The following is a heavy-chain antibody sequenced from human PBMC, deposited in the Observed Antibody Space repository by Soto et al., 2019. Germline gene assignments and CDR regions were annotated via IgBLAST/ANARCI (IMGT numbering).Heavy chain of an antibody. D-gene: IGHD1-26*01. CDR2: IYYSGST. Sequence: PSETLSLTCTVSGGSISSYYWSWIRQPPGKGLEWIGYIYYSGSTNYNPSLKSRVTISVDTSKNQFSLKLSSVTAADTAVYYCARGAELREFDYWGQGTLVTVSS. J-gene: IGHJ4*02. CDR1: GGSISSYY. CDR3: ARGAELREFDY. V-gene: IGHV4-59*01.